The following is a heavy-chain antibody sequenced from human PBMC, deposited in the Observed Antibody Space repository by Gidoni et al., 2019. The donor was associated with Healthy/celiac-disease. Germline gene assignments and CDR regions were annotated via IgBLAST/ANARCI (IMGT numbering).Heavy chain of an antibody. Sequence: QVQLVQSGAEVKKPGSSVKVSCQASGGTFRSSPISWVRQAPGQGLEGMGGIIPIFGTANYAQKFQGRFTITADESTSTAYMELSSLRSEDTAVYYCARGDDYSKILATNPNYYYYMDVWGKGTTVTVSS. CDR1: GGTFRSSP. CDR2: IIPIFGTA. D-gene: IGHD4-4*01. CDR3: ARGDDYSKILATNPNYYYYMDV. J-gene: IGHJ6*03. V-gene: IGHV1-69*01.